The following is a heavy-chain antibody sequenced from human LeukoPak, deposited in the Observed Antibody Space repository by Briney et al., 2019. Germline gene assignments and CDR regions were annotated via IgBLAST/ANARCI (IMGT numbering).Heavy chain of an antibody. D-gene: IGHD2-15*01. CDR3: ARLGGGYNSLFDY. Sequence: SEALSLICTVSGDSISSSSYFWAWIRQSPGQGLEWIGRIYYSRSTNYNPSLKSRVTISVDTSKNQFSLKLNSVTAADTAVYYCARLGGGYNSLFDYWGQGTLVTVSS. CDR1: GDSISSSSYF. CDR2: IYYSRST. V-gene: IGHV4-39*01. J-gene: IGHJ4*02.